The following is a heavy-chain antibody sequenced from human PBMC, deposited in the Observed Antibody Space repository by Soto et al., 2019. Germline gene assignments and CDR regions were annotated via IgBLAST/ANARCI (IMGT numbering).Heavy chain of an antibody. Sequence: ASVKVSCKASGGTFSSYAISWVRQAPGQGLEWMGGIIPIFGTANYAQKFQGRVTITADESTSTAYMELSSLRSEDTAVYYCARVQGYYDSSGYYRIVYFDYWGQGTLVTVS. V-gene: IGHV1-69*13. CDR2: IIPIFGTA. CDR3: ARVQGYYDSSGYYRIVYFDY. J-gene: IGHJ4*02. D-gene: IGHD3-22*01. CDR1: GGTFSSYA.